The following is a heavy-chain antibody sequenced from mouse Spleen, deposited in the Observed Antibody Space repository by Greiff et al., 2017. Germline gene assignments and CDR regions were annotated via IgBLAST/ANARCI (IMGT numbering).Heavy chain of an antibody. D-gene: IGHD2-4*01. J-gene: IGHJ4*01. CDR2: IYPRSGNT. V-gene: IGHV1-81*01. Sequence: QVQLQQSGAELARPGASVKLSCKASGYTFTSYGISWVKQRTGQGLEWIGEIYPRSGNTYYNEKFKGKATLTADKSSSTAYMELRSLTSEDSAVYFCARSGDDYGYYAMDYWGQGTSVTVSS. CDR3: ARSGDDYGYYAMDY. CDR1: GYTFTSYG.